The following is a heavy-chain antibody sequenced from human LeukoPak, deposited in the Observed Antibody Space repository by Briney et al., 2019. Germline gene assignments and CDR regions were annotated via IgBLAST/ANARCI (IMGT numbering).Heavy chain of an antibody. D-gene: IGHD6-19*01. CDR1: GFTFNTYA. CDR2: ICGSGGCT. J-gene: IGHJ4*02. V-gene: IGHV3-23*01. Sequence: PGGSLRLSCEASGFTFNTYAIYWVRQAPGKGLEWVSGICGSGGCTYYADSVKGRFTISRDNSKNTVYLQMNSLTADDTAVYYCAKTTVGYSSGRYPGWPADSWGQGTLVTLSS. CDR3: AKTTVGYSSGRYPGWPADS.